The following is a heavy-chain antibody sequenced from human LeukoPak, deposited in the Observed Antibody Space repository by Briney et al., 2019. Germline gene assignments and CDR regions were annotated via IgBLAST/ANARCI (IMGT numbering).Heavy chain of an antibody. Sequence: QSGGSLRLSCAASGFTFSNYEMNWVRQAPGKGLEWVTYIGRSGETIHYADSVKGRFTISRDNAKNSLYLQMNGLRAEDTSVYYCARGVAAAGEEYYYYMDVWGQGTTVTISS. J-gene: IGHJ6*03. D-gene: IGHD6-13*01. CDR3: ARGVAAAGEEYYYYMDV. CDR1: GFTFSNYE. V-gene: IGHV3-48*03. CDR2: IGRSGETI.